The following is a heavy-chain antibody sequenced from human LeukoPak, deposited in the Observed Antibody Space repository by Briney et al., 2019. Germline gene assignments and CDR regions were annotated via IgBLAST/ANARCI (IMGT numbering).Heavy chain of an antibody. J-gene: IGHJ4*02. CDR3: ARATRPIVVVTAISYYQRTHYFDY. D-gene: IGHD2-21*02. CDR1: GGSFSGYY. Sequence: SETLSLTCAVYGGSFSGYYWSWIRQPPGKGLEWIGEINHSGSTNYNPSLKSRVTISVDTSKNQFSLKLSSVTAADTAVYYCARATRPIVVVTAISYYQRTHYFDYWGQGTLVTVSS. V-gene: IGHV4-34*01. CDR2: INHSGST.